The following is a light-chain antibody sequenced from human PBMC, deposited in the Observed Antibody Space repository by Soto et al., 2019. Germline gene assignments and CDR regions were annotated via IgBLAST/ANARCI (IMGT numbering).Light chain of an antibody. J-gene: IGKJ1*01. CDR2: GAS. CDR1: QSVSSY. V-gene: IGKV3-11*01. Sequence: ENVLTQSPATLSLSPGERATLSCRASQSVSSYLAWYQQKPGQAPRLLIYGASNRATGIPARFSGSGSGTDFTLTISSLEPEDFAVYYCQQRSNWPPWTFGQGTKVDIK. CDR3: QQRSNWPPWT.